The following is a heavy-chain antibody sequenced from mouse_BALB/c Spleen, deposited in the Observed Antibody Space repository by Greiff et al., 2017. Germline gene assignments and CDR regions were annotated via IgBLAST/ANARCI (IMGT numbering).Heavy chain of an antibody. CDR1: GFNIKDTY. D-gene: IGHD1-2*01. J-gene: IGHJ3*01. V-gene: IGHV14-3*02. CDR3: ARGGTATEGFAY. CDR2: IDPANGNT. Sequence: EVKLQESGAELVKPGASVKLSCTASGFNIKDTYMHWVKQRPEQGLEWIGRIDPANGNTKYDPKFQGKATITADTSSNTAYLQLSSLTSEDTAVYYCARGGTATEGFAYWGQGTLVTVSA.